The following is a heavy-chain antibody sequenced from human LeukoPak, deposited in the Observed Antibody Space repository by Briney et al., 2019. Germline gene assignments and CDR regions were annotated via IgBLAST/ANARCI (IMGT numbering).Heavy chain of an antibody. CDR3: AKAHDYGNYAGFDY. D-gene: IGHD4-11*01. CDR2: INPNSGGT. CDR1: GYTFTGYY. V-gene: IGHV1-2*02. J-gene: IGHJ4*02. Sequence: ASVKVSCKASGYTFTGYYMHWVRQAPGQGLEWMGWINPNSGGTNYAQKFQGRVTMTRDTSISTAYMELSRLRSDDTALYYCAKAHDYGNYAGFDYWGQGTLVSVSS.